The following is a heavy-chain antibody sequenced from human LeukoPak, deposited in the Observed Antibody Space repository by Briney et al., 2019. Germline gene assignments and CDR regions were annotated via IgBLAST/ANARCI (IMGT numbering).Heavy chain of an antibody. Sequence: SETLSLTCAVYGGSFSGYHWSWIRQPPGKGLEWIGEINHSGTTNYNPSLKSRVTISVDTSKNQFSLELTSVTAADTAVYYCARGPQSRFDYWGQGTLVTVSS. J-gene: IGHJ4*02. V-gene: IGHV4-34*01. CDR2: INHSGTT. CDR1: GGSFSGYH. CDR3: ARGPQSRFDY.